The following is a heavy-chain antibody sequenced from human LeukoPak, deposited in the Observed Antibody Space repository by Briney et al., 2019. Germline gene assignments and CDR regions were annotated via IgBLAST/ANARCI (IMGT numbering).Heavy chain of an antibody. CDR2: ISYDGSNK. CDR1: GFTFSNYG. V-gene: IGHV3-30*18. J-gene: IGHJ4*02. CDR3: AKENYYDSSGYFSFYFDY. D-gene: IGHD3-22*01. Sequence: PGRSLRLSCAGSGFTFSNYGMHWVRQAPGKGLEWVAIISYDGSNKYYADSVKGRFTISRDNSNNTLYLQMNSLRAGDTAVYYCAKENYYDSSGYFSFYFDYWGQGTLVTVSS.